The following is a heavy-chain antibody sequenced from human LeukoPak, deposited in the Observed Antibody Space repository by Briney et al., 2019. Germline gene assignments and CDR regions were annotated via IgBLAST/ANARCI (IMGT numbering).Heavy chain of an antibody. J-gene: IGHJ4*02. D-gene: IGHD5-18*01. CDR3: AILGVTAMVGY. V-gene: IGHV1-24*01. Sequence: ASVRVSCKVSGHTLTDFSIHWVRQAPGKGLEWMGGFDREGGEAIYAQNFQGRVTMTEDTSTDTAYMELTSLRSEDTAVYYCAILGVTAMVGYWGQGTLVTVSS. CDR1: GHTLTDFS. CDR2: FDREGGEA.